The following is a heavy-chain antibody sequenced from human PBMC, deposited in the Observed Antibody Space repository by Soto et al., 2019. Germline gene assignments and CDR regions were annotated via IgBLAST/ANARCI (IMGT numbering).Heavy chain of an antibody. D-gene: IGHD4-17*01. J-gene: IGHJ5*02. V-gene: IGHV2-5*01. CDR3: AHRGYGDYPRDNWFDP. CDR1: GFSVRTGGVG. Sequence: SGPTLVNPTKTLTLTCTFSGFSVRTGGVGVGWIRQPPGKALEWLALIYWNDDTRYSPSLKTRLTITKDTSKNQVVLTMNNMDPVDTGTYFCAHRGYGDYPRDNWFDPWGPGTLVTVSS. CDR2: IYWNDDT.